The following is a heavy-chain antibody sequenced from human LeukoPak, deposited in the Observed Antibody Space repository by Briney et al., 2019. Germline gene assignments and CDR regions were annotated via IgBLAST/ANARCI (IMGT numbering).Heavy chain of an antibody. J-gene: IGHJ4*02. CDR2: INSDGSST. CDR3: AILSGTYTGD. Sequence: SGRSLRLSCAASGFTFSSYWVHWVRQAPGKGLVWVSRINSDGSSTSYADSVKGRFTISRDNAKNTVDLQMNSLRAEDTAVYYCAILSGTYTGDWGQGTLVTVSS. V-gene: IGHV3-74*01. CDR1: GFTFSSYW. D-gene: IGHD1-26*01.